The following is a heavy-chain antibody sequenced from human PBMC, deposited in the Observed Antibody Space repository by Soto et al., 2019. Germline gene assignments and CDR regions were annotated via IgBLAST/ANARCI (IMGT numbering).Heavy chain of an antibody. D-gene: IGHD2-15*01. J-gene: IGHJ5*02. CDR1: GGSISSGGYY. CDR2: IYYSGST. V-gene: IGHV4-31*03. Sequence: QVQLQESGPGLVKPSQTLSLTCTVSGGSISSGGYYWSWIRQHPGKGLEWIGYIYYSGSTYYNPSLKSRVTISVDTSKNQFSLKLTSVTAADTAVYYCARVGRDIVVRSWFDPWGQGTLVTVSS. CDR3: ARVGRDIVVRSWFDP.